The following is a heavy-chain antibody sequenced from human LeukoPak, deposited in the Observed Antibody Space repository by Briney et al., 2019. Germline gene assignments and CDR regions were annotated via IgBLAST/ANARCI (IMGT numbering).Heavy chain of an antibody. CDR1: GFTVSSNY. J-gene: IGHJ3*02. Sequence: GGFLRLSCAASGFTVSSNYMSWVRQAPGKGLEWVSVIYSGGSTYYADSVKGRFTISRDNSKNTLYLQMNSLRAEDTAVYYCARGRGFDAFDIWGQGTMVTVSS. CDR2: IYSGGST. CDR3: ARGRGFDAFDI. V-gene: IGHV3-53*01. D-gene: IGHD3-10*01.